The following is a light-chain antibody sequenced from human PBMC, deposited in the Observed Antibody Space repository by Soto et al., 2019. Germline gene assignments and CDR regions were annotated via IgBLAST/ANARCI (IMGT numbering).Light chain of an antibody. V-gene: IGLV2-23*01. J-gene: IGLJ3*02. Sequence: QSALTQPASVSGSPGQSITISCTGTSSDVGIYNLVSWYQQHPGKAPKFLIYQDSKRPSGVSNRFSGSKSGNTASLTISGLQAEDEADYYCGSYVGSNTLVFGGGTKVTVL. CDR1: SSDVGIYNL. CDR3: GSYVGSNTLV. CDR2: QDS.